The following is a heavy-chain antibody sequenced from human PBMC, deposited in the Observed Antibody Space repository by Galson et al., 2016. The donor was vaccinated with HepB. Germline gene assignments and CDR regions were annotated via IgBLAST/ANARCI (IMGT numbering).Heavy chain of an antibody. CDR3: VKVGSAIAVTGYFDN. J-gene: IGHJ4*02. CDR2: ISWDAGTT. V-gene: IGHV3-43D*03. Sequence: SLRLSCAASGFSFQNYAMHWVRQAPGKGLEWVSLISWDAGTTYYVDSVKGRFTISRDSTKNSPYLQMNSLRPEDTAIYYCVKVGSAIAVTGYFDNWGQGTTVTVSS. D-gene: IGHD6-19*01. CDR1: GFSFQNYA.